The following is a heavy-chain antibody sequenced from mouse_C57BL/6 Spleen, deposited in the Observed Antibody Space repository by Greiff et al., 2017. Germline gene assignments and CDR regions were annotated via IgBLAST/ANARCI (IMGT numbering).Heavy chain of an antibody. V-gene: IGHV5-12*01. CDR2: ISNGGGST. J-gene: IGHJ1*03. Sequence: EVQLVESGGGLVQPGGSLKLSCAASGFTFSDYYMYWVRQTPEKRLEWVAYISNGGGSTYYPDTEKGRFTISRDNAKNTLYLQMSRLKSEDTARYYCARHSGYFDVWGTGTTVTVSS. CDR1: GFTFSDYY. CDR3: ARHSGYFDV.